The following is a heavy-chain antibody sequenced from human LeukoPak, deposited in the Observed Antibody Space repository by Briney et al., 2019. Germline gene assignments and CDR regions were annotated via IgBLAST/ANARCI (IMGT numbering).Heavy chain of an antibody. J-gene: IGHJ3*02. D-gene: IGHD2-15*01. CDR3: ARGIDEGYCSGGSCYVDAFDI. CDR2: IYYSGST. Sequence: SETLSLTCTVSGGSISSYYWSWIRQPPGKGLEWIGYIYYSGSTYYNPSLKSRVTISVDTSKNQFSLKLSSVTAADTAVYYCARGIDEGYCSGGSCYVDAFDIWGQGTMVTVSS. CDR1: GGSISSYY. V-gene: IGHV4-30-4*01.